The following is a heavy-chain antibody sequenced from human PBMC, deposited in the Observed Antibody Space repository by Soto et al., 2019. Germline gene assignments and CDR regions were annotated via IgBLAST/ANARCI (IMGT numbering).Heavy chain of an antibody. Sequence: PGGSLRLSCAASGFTFSSYAMSWVRQAPGKGLEWVSAISGSGGSTYYADSVKGRFTITRDNPKNTLYLQMNRRRAEDTAVYYCAREFLLVWGQDYYYGMDVRGQGTTVNLFS. D-gene: IGHD7-27*01. J-gene: IGHJ6*02. CDR1: GFTFSSYA. CDR2: ISGSGGST. CDR3: AREFLLVWGQDYYYGMDV. V-gene: IGHV3-23*01.